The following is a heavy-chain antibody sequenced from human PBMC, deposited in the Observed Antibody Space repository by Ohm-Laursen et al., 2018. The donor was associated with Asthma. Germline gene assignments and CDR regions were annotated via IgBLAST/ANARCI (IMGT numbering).Heavy chain of an antibody. Sequence: SLRLSCTASGLTSNSYWMHWVRQAPGKGLVWVSRISLHGSSISHADSVKGRFTISTDSAKNTLYLQMNSLRPEDTAVYYCASTSSYSYYYGMDVWDQGTTVIVSS. CDR1: GLTSNSYW. CDR2: ISLHGSSI. V-gene: IGHV3-74*01. J-gene: IGHJ6*02. CDR3: ASTSSYSYYYGMDV.